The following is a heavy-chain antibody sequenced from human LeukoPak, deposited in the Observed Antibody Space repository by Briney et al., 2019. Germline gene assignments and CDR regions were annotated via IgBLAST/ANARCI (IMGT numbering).Heavy chain of an antibody. Sequence: SETLSLTCTVSGGSISSYYWSWIRQPPGKGLEWIGYIYYSGSTNYNPSLKSRVTISVDTSKNQFSLKLSSVTAADTAVYYCARVYYDSSGSAGGDAFDIWGQGTMVTVSS. J-gene: IGHJ3*02. D-gene: IGHD3-22*01. V-gene: IGHV4-59*08. CDR2: IYYSGST. CDR3: ARVYYDSSGSAGGDAFDI. CDR1: GGSISSYY.